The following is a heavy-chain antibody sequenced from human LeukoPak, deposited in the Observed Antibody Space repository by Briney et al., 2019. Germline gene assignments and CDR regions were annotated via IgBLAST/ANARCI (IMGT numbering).Heavy chain of an antibody. CDR3: AKDIGRVGASPFDS. CDR1: GFTFSSSA. CDR2: ISYDGSNI. D-gene: IGHD1-26*01. Sequence: GGSLRLSCEASGFTFSSSAMHWVRQAPGKGLEWVAAISYDGSNIYYADSVKGRFTISRDNSKNTLYLQMNSLRAEDTAVYYCAKDIGRVGASPFDSWGQGTLVTVSS. J-gene: IGHJ4*02. V-gene: IGHV3-30*18.